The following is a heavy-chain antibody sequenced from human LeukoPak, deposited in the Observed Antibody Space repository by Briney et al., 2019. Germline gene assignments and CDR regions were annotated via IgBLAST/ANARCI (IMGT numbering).Heavy chain of an antibody. CDR1: GVSISSGDYY. CDR2: TYYSGST. Sequence: SETLSLTCTVSGVSISSGDYYWSWIRQPPGKGLEWIGYTYYSGSTHYNPSLKGRVTISVDSSKNQFSLNLSSVTAADTAVYYCVRLQAVTGNFDYWGQGALVTVSS. CDR3: VRLQAVTGNFDY. D-gene: IGHD1-20*01. J-gene: IGHJ4*02. V-gene: IGHV4-30-4*01.